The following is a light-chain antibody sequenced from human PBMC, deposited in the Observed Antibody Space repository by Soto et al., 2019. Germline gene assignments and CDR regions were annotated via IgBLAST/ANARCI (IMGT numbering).Light chain of an antibody. Sequence: QSPGAVSLSPGQRATLSCRASQRLSASDIAWYQQKPGQAPKFLIYGVSSRATGIPDRFSGSGSGTDFTLTISRLEPEDFAVYHCQQYGSSPLITFGQGTLPEIK. CDR2: GVS. J-gene: IGKJ5*01. CDR3: QQYGSSPLIT. CDR1: QRLSASD. V-gene: IGKV3-20*01.